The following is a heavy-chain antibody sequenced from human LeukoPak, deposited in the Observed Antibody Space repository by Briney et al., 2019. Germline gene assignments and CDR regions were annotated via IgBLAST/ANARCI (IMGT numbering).Heavy chain of an antibody. V-gene: IGHV6-1*01. Sequence: SQTLSLTCAISGDSVSSNSAGWNWIRQSPSRGLEWLGRTYYRSKWYNDYAVSVKSRITINPDTAKNQFSLQLSSVSPEDTAVYYCARWAGGRNGMDVWGQGTLVTVSS. CDR1: GDSVSSNSAG. J-gene: IGHJ6*02. D-gene: IGHD6-25*01. CDR2: TYYRSKWYN. CDR3: ARWAGGRNGMDV.